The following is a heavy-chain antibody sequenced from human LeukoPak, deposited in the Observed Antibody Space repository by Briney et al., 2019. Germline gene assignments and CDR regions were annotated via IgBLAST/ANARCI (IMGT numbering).Heavy chain of an antibody. CDR1: GGTFSSYA. D-gene: IGHD3-22*01. J-gene: IGHJ2*01. Sequence: SVKVSCKASGGTFSSYAISWVRQAPGQGLEWMGGIIPIFDTANYAQKFQGRVTITTDESTSTAYMELSSLRSEDTAVYYCAARYYYDSSGYYPLGYFDLWGRGTLVTVSS. V-gene: IGHV1-69*05. CDR3: AARYYYDSSGYYPLGYFDL. CDR2: IIPIFDTA.